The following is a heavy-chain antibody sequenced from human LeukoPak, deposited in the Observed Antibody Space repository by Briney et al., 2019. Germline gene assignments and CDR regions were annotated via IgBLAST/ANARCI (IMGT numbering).Heavy chain of an antibody. D-gene: IGHD2-15*01. J-gene: IGHJ5*02. V-gene: IGHV1-46*01. CDR3: ARSYCSGGSCYTGWFDP. CDR2: INPSGGST. CDR1: GGTFSSYA. Sequence: ASVKVSCKASGGTFSSYAISWVRQAPGQGLEWMGIINPSGGSTSYAQKFQGRVTMTRDTSTSTVYMELSSLRSEDTAVYYCARSYCSGGSCYTGWFDPWGQGTLVTVSS.